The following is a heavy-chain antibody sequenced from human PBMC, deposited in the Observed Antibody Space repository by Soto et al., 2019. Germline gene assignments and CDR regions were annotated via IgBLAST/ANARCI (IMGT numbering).Heavy chain of an antibody. D-gene: IGHD5-12*01. J-gene: IGHJ4*02. Sequence: LSLTCAVSGVTISTYYWRWIRQPPGKGLECIGHNYHSGTTNYNPSLKSRVTISVDTSKNQFSLRLTSVTAADTAIYYCVGEAYIGYGHAIDHWGQGTLVTVSS. CDR1: GVTISTYY. CDR2: NYHSGTT. V-gene: IGHV4-59*01. CDR3: VGEAYIGYGHAIDH.